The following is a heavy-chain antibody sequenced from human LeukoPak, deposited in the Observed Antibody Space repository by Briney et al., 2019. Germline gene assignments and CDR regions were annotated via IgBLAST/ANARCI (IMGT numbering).Heavy chain of an antibody. J-gene: IGHJ4*02. V-gene: IGHV4-34*01. D-gene: IGHD3-22*01. CDR3: ARGERPITMIVVVINNPPYFDY. Sequence: PSETLSLTCAVYGGSFSGYYWSWIRQPPGKGLEWIGEINQSGSTNYNPSLKSRVTISVDTSKNQFSLKLSSVTAADTAVYYCARGERPITMIVVVINNPPYFDYWGQGTLVTVSS. CDR1: GGSFSGYY. CDR2: INQSGST.